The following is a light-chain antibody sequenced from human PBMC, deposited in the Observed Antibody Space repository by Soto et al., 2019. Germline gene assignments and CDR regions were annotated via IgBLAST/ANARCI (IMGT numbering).Light chain of an antibody. CDR1: RCIFYNGNNKNF. CDR3: QQFYDTPPT. V-gene: IGKV4-1*01. J-gene: IGKJ4*01. CDR2: WAS. Sequence: IVMTQSPDSLAVSLGERATINCRSGRCIFYNGNNKNFLAWYQQKPGQAPKLLIYWASTRESGVPDRFSGSESGTDFTLTISSLEAEDVAVYYCQQFYDTPPTFGGGTKVEIK.